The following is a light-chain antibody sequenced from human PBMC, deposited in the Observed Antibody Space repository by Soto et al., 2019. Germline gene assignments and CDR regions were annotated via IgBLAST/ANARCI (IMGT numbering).Light chain of an antibody. J-gene: IGLJ1*01. V-gene: IGLV1-40*01. CDR1: SCNIGAGYD. CDR2: GNS. CDR3: QSYDSSLSGYV. Sequence: SVLRQPPSGAGTRGQRVTISSTGSSCNIGAGYDVHWYQQLPGTAPKLLIYGNSNRPSGVPDRFSGSKSGTSASLAITGLQAEDEADYYCQSYDSSLSGYVFGTGTKVTVL.